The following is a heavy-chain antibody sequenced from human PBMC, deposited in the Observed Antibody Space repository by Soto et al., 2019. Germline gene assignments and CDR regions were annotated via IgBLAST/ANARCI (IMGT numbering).Heavy chain of an antibody. CDR2: IKQDGSEK. CDR1: GFTFSSYW. Sequence: GGSLRLSCAASGFTFSSYWMSWVRQAPGKGLEWVANIKQDGSEKYYVDSVKGRFTISRDNAKNPLYLQMNSLRAEDTAVYYCAKDTFSYCGGDCYSYYYGMDVWGQGTTVTVSS. J-gene: IGHJ6*02. CDR3: AKDTFSYCGGDCYSYYYGMDV. V-gene: IGHV3-7*01. D-gene: IGHD2-21*02.